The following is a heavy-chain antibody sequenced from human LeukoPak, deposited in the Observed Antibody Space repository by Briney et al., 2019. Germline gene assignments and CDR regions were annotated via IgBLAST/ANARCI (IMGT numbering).Heavy chain of an antibody. J-gene: IGHJ4*02. CDR3: ARHSSGNLQPFDS. D-gene: IGHD3-22*01. CDR2: LSGSGINT. CDR1: GFTFNNYA. Sequence: GGSLRLSCAASGFTFNNYAMTWVRQAPGKGLEWVSGLSGSGINTHYTDPVKGRFTISRDNSKNTMYLQMNSLRAEGTGVYYCARHSSGNLQPFDSWGQGTLVTVSS. V-gene: IGHV3-23*01.